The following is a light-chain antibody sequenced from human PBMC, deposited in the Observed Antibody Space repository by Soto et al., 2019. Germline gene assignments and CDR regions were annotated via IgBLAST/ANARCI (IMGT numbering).Light chain of an antibody. CDR2: AAS. Sequence: EIALTQSPGTLSLSPGERATLSCRASQSVTANYLAWYQQRPGQAPRLLIYAASIGATGVPDRCSGSGSGTDFTLTISRLEPEDFVVYYCLQYGVPLWTFGQGTTVEIK. V-gene: IGKV3-20*01. CDR1: QSVTANY. J-gene: IGKJ1*01. CDR3: LQYGVPLWT.